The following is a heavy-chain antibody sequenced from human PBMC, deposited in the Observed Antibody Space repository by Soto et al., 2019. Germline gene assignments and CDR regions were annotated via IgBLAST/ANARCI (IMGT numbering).Heavy chain of an antibody. CDR1: GFTFSSYS. Sequence: EVQLVESGGVLVKPGGSLRLSCAASGFTFSSYSMNWVRQAPGNGLEWVSSISSSSSYIDYADSVKGRFTISRDNAKNSLYLQMNSLRAEDTAVYYCARDGVTATGPEGIDYWGQGTLVTVSS. J-gene: IGHJ4*02. V-gene: IGHV3-21*01. CDR3: ARDGVTATGPEGIDY. D-gene: IGHD3-3*01. CDR2: ISSSSSYI.